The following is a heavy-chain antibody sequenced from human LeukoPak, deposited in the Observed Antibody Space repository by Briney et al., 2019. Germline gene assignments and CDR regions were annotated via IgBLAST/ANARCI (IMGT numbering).Heavy chain of an antibody. D-gene: IGHD2-8*01. Sequence: PSETLSLTCTVSGGSISSYYWSWIRQPPGKGLEWIGYIYYSGSTNYNPSLKSRVTISVDTSENQFSLKLSSVTAADTAVYYCARQVYVRYNWFDPWGQGTLVTVSS. CDR2: IYYSGST. CDR1: GGSISSYY. CDR3: ARQVYVRYNWFDP. V-gene: IGHV4-59*01. J-gene: IGHJ5*02.